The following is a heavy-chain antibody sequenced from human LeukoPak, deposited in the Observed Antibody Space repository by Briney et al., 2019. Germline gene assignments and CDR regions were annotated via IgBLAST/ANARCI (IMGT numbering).Heavy chain of an antibody. D-gene: IGHD5-18*01. CDR3: ARRRVHTAMATDY. Sequence: ASVKVSCKAAGYTFTGYYMQWVRQAPGQGLEWLGWINPNSGATNYAQKLQGRVTMTTDTSTSTAYMELRSLRSDDTAVYYCARRRVHTAMATDYWGQGTLVTVSS. V-gene: IGHV1-2*02. J-gene: IGHJ4*02. CDR2: INPNSGAT. CDR1: GYTFTGYY.